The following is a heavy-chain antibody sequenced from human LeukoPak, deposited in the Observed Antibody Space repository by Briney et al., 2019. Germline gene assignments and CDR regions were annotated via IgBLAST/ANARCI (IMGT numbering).Heavy chain of an antibody. V-gene: IGHV3-21*01. CDR3: ARDLRQLTSYFDF. D-gene: IGHD6-13*01. CDR1: GLTFSSHS. J-gene: IGHJ4*02. Sequence: GGSLRLSCAASGLTFSSHSMNWVRQAPGKGLEWVSSISSSSTYIYYADSVKGRFTISRDNAKNSLYLQMNSLRAEDTAVYFCARDLRQLTSYFDFWGQGTQVTVSS. CDR2: ISSSSTYI.